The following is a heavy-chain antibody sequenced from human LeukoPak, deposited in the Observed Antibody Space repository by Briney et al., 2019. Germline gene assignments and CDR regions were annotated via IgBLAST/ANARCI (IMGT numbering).Heavy chain of an antibody. Sequence: SETLSLTCTVSGGSISTSSYYWGWIRQPPGKGLEWIGTIYYSGSTYYNPSLKSRVTISVDTSKNQFSLKLSYVTAADTAVYYCARTRITIFGVAHTYYYYMDVWGKGTTVTVSS. CDR2: IYYSGST. CDR1: GGSISTSSYY. J-gene: IGHJ6*03. V-gene: IGHV4-39*07. D-gene: IGHD3-3*01. CDR3: ARTRITIFGVAHTYYYYMDV.